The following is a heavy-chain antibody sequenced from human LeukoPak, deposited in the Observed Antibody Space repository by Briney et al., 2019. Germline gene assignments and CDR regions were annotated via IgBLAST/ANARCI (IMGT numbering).Heavy chain of an antibody. V-gene: IGHV3-21*01. CDR1: GFTFSSYS. CDR3: ASYGSGSYYNWDAFDI. Sequence: GGSLRLSCAASGFTFSSYSMNWVRQAPGKGLEWVSSISSSSSYIYYADSVKGRFTISRDNAKNSLYLQMNSLRAEDTAVYYCASYGSGSYYNWDAFDIWGQGTMVTVSS. CDR2: ISSSSSYI. D-gene: IGHD3-10*01. J-gene: IGHJ3*02.